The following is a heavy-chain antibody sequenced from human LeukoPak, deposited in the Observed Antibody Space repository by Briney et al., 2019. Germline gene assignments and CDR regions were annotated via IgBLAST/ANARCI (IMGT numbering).Heavy chain of an antibody. CDR2: IIPIFGTA. D-gene: IGHD1-26*01. CDR1: GGTFGSYA. V-gene: IGHV1-69*05. J-gene: IGHJ4*02. Sequence: GASVKVSCKASGGTFGSYAISWVRQAPGQGLEWMGGIIPIFGTANYAQKFQGRVTITTDESTSTAYMELSSLRSEDTAVYYCARGAVGATFDYWGQGTLVTVSS. CDR3: ARGAVGATFDY.